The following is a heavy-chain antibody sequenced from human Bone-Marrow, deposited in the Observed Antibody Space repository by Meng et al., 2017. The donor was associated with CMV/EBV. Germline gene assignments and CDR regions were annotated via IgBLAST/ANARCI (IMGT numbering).Heavy chain of an antibody. D-gene: IGHD2-2*01. J-gene: IGHJ6*02. CDR1: GGSISSSSYY. CDR2: INDSGST. Sequence: SETLSLTCTVSGGSISSSSYYWGWIRQPPGKGLEWIGINDSGSTYYNPSLKSRVAISVDTSGTQFSLTLSSVTAADTAIYYCVRHIIVVPARGYGVDVWGQGTTVTVSS. CDR3: VRHIIVVPARGYGVDV. V-gene: IGHV4-39*01.